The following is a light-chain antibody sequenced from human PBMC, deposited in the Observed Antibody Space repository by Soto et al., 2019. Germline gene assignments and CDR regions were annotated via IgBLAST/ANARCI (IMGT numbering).Light chain of an antibody. CDR2: GVF. Sequence: ETVLTQSPGTVSLSPGERATLSCRTSQSVNSNYLAWYQQKPGQAPRLLIYGVFNRATGIPDRFSGSGSGTDFTLTISGLEPEDSATYYCQQYYSFPWTFGQGTKVEIK. J-gene: IGKJ1*01. CDR3: QQYYSFPWT. V-gene: IGKV3-20*01. CDR1: QSVNSNY.